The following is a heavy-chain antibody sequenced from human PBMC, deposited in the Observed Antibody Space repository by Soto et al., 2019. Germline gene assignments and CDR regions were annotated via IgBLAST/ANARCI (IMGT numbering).Heavy chain of an antibody. V-gene: IGHV4-31*03. CDR2: IYYSGKT. CDR3: VRAPLISIFFAYGMDV. CDR1: GGSISSGTYF. J-gene: IGHJ6*02. D-gene: IGHD3-3*02. Sequence: QVQLRESGPGLVKPSQTLSLTCTVSGGSISSGTYFWNWIRQHPGKGLEWMGYIYYSGKTYYNPSLKSRVTISVDTSKNQLSLKLSSVTAADTAVYYCVRAPLISIFFAYGMDVWGQGTTVTVSS.